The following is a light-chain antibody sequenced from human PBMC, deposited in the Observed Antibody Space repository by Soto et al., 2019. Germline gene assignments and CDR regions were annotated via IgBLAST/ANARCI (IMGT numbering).Light chain of an antibody. J-gene: IGLJ3*02. V-gene: IGLV2-23*01. Sequence: QSALTQPASVSGSPGQSITISCTGTSSDIGTYNLVSWYQQYPGEAPKLIIYEGSKWPPEVSDRFSGSNSGNTASLTISGLQAEDEADYYCCSYASSGIYWVFGEVTKLTVL. CDR3: CSYASSGIYWV. CDR1: SSDIGTYNL. CDR2: EGS.